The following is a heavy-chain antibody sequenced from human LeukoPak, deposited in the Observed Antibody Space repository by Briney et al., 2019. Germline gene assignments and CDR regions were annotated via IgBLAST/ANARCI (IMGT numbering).Heavy chain of an antibody. D-gene: IGHD1-26*01. CDR1: GFTFSSYW. CDR3: ARENSGSYASDFDY. Sequence: SGGSLRLSCAASGFTFSSYWMHWVRQAPGKGLLWVSRINSDGRSTSYADSVKGRFTISRDNAKNTLYLQMNSLRAEDTAVYYCARENSGSYASDFDYWGQGTLVTVSS. J-gene: IGHJ4*02. CDR2: INSDGRST. V-gene: IGHV3-74*01.